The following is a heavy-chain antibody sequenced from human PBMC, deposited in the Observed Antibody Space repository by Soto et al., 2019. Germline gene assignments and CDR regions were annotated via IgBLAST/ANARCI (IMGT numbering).Heavy chain of an antibody. CDR3: ASTIAVAGTGPNADYYGMDV. J-gene: IGHJ6*02. CDR2: INPNSGGT. CDR1: GYTFTGYY. V-gene: IGHV1-2*02. Sequence: ASVKVSCKASGYTFTGYYMHWVRQAPGQGLEWMGWINPNSGGTNYAQKFQGRVTMTRDTSISTAYMELSRLRSDDTAVYYCASTIAVAGTGPNADYYGMDVWGQGTTVTVSS. D-gene: IGHD6-19*01.